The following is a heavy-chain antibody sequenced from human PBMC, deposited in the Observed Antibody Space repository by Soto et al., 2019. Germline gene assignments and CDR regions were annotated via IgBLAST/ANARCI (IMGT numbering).Heavy chain of an antibody. CDR3: ARGRYGDY. J-gene: IGHJ4*02. CDR2: ISAHNGNT. D-gene: IGHD1-1*01. Sequence: QVHLVQSGAEVKKPGASVKVSCKGSGYAFTTYGLTWVRQAPGQGLEWMGWISAHNGNTNYAQKLQGRVTVTRDTTTSTSYMEGRSLRSDDTAVYYCARGRYGDYWGQGDLVTGSS. CDR1: GYAFTTYG. V-gene: IGHV1-18*01.